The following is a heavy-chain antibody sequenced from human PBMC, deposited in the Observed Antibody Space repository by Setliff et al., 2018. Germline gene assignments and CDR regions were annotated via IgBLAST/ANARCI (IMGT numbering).Heavy chain of an antibody. D-gene: IGHD2-2*01. J-gene: IGHJ5*02. CDR2: INTNTGNP. CDR1: GYTFTTYA. V-gene: IGHV7-4-1*02. CDR3: AGDLGYCSTTSCHGDWFDP. Sequence: ASVKVSCKTSGYTFTTYAINWVQQAPGQGLEWMGWINTNTGNPTYAQDFTGRFVFSLDTSVSTAYLQISSLKAEDTAVYYCAGDLGYCSTTSCHGDWFDPWGQGTLVTVSS.